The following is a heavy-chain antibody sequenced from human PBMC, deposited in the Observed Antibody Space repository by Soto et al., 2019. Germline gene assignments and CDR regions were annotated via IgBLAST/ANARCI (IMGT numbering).Heavy chain of an antibody. CDR3: ARDGLQSGYGMDV. CDR2: IYYSGST. CDR1: GGSISSGGYY. J-gene: IGHJ6*02. D-gene: IGHD2-15*01. V-gene: IGHV4-31*03. Sequence: QVQLQESGPGLVKPSQTLSLTCTVSGGSISSGGYYWSWIRQHPGKGLEWIGYIYYSGSTYYNPYLKSRVTISVDTSKNQFSLKLSSVTAADTAVYYCARDGLQSGYGMDVWGQGTTVTVSS.